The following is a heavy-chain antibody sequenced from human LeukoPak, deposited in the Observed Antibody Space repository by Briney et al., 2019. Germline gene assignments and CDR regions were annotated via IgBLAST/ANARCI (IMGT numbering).Heavy chain of an antibody. CDR2: ISSSGSTI. V-gene: IGHV3-48*03. CDR1: GFTFSSYE. J-gene: IGHJ3*02. D-gene: IGHD6-19*01. CDR3: ASIAVGFDI. Sequence: GGSLRLSCAASGFTFSSYEMSWVRQAPGKGLEWVSYISSSGSTIYYADSVKGRFTISRDNAKNPLYLQMNSLRAEDTAVYYCASIAVGFDIWGQGTMVTVSS.